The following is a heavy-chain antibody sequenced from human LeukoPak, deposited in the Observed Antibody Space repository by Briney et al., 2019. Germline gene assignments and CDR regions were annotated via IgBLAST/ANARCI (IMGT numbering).Heavy chain of an antibody. Sequence: ASVKVSCTASGYTFTSYAMHWVRQAPGQRLEWMGWINAGNGNTKYSQKFQGRVTITRDTSASTAYMELSSLRSEDTAVYYCASPLGAYYDYVWGSYPKEDYFDYWGQGTLVTVSS. CDR3: ASPLGAYYDYVWGSYPKEDYFDY. D-gene: IGHD3-16*02. V-gene: IGHV1-3*01. CDR2: INAGNGNT. J-gene: IGHJ4*02. CDR1: GYTFTSYA.